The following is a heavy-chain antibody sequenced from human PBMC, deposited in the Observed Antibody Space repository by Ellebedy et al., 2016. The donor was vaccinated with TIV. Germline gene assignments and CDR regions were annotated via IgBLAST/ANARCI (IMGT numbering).Heavy chain of an antibody. J-gene: IGHJ4*02. D-gene: IGHD2-2*02. Sequence: GESLKISCAASGFTFTNYAIHWVRQGPGKGLVWVSHINDDGNRITYADSVKGRFAISRDIAKNTLYLQMNSLRADDTAVYYCARSPYTGYSDLGFDYWGQGSLVTVSS. CDR3: ARSPYTGYSDLGFDY. CDR1: GFTFTNYA. V-gene: IGHV3-74*01. CDR2: INDDGNRI.